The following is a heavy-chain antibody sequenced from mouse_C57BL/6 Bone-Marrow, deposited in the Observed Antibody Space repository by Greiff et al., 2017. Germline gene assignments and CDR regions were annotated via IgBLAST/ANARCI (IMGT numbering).Heavy chain of an antibody. J-gene: IGHJ3*01. V-gene: IGHV14-4*01. Sequence: VQLQQSGAELVRPGASVKLSCTASGFNIKDDYMHWVKQRPDQGLEWIGWLDPGNGDTEYASKFQGKATITADTSSNTAYLQLSSLTSEDTAVYSCADYCCSSGAYWGQGTLVTVSA. D-gene: IGHD1-1*01. CDR1: GFNIKDDY. CDR2: LDPGNGDT. CDR3: ADYCCSSGAY.